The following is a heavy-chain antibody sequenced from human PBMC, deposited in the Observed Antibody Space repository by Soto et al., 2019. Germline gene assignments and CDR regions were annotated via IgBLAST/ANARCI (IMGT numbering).Heavy chain of an antibody. D-gene: IGHD3-3*01. CDR2: ISNDGRDK. Sequence: QVQMVESGGGVVQPGRSLRLSCAASGFIFSNYGLHWVRQAPGRGLEWVAVISNDGRDKYYADSVQGRFTISRDNSKNTLYLHMNSLRAEDTAVYYCAKELFDSWSGQRAHVDHWGQGTLVTVSS. J-gene: IGHJ4*02. V-gene: IGHV3-30*18. CDR3: AKELFDSWSGQRAHVDH. CDR1: GFIFSNYG.